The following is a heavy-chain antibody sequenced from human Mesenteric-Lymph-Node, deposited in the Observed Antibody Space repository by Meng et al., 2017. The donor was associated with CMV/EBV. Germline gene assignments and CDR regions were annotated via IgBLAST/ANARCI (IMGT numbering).Heavy chain of an antibody. J-gene: IGHJ3*02. V-gene: IGHV1-2*02. CDR1: GYTFTGYY. CDR3: ARVQDYSKSAFDI. CDR2: INPNSGGT. D-gene: IGHD4-11*01. Sequence: ASVKVSCKASGYTFTGYYMHWVRQAPGQGLEWMGWINPNSGGTNYAQKFQGRVTMTRDTSISTAYMELSRVRSDDTAVYYCARVQDYSKSAFDIWGRGTVVTVSS.